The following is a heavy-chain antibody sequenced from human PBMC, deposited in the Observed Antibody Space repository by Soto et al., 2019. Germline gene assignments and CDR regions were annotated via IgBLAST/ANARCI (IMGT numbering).Heavy chain of an antibody. D-gene: IGHD1-26*01. CDR3: VIYLHHLAGSPIDY. CDR2: ISYDGSNK. CDR1: GFTFSSYG. Sequence: GGSLRLSCAASGFTFSSYGMHWVRQAPGKGLEWVAVISYDGSNKYYADSVKGRFTISRDNSKNTLYLQMNSLRAEDTAVYYCVIYLHHLAGSPIDYRGQGTLVTVSS. V-gene: IGHV3-30*03. J-gene: IGHJ4*02.